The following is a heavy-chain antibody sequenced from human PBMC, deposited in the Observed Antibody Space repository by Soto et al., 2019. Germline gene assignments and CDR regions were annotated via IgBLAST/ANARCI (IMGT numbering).Heavy chain of an antibody. CDR3: ARSPTFYNYVWGNSTS. CDR2: VNLSGNT. CDR1: GASFSPYY. J-gene: IGHJ5*02. V-gene: IGHV4-34*02. Sequence: QVQPQQWGAGLLKPSETLSLTCAIYGASFSPYYWGWVRQPPGKGLEWIGEVNLSGNTNYNPSFKSRVSISVDASKNQFSLRLTSLTAADTAVYYCARSPTFYNYVWGNSTSWAQGTLVTVSS. D-gene: IGHD3-16*01.